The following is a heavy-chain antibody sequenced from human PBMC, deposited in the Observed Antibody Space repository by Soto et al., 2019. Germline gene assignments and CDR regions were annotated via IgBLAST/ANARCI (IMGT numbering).Heavy chain of an antibody. Sequence: EGSLRLSCAASGFTFSSYAMHWVRQAPGKGLEWVAVISYDGSNKYYADSVKGRFTISRDNSKNTLYLQMNSLRAEDTAVYYCASEVAAAATRWLGMDVWGQGTTVTVSS. D-gene: IGHD6-13*01. CDR2: ISYDGSNK. J-gene: IGHJ6*02. CDR3: ASEVAAAATRWLGMDV. CDR1: GFTFSSYA. V-gene: IGHV3-30-3*01.